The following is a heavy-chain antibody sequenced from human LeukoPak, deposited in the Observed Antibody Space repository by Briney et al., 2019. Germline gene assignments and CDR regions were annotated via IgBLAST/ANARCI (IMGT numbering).Heavy chain of an antibody. J-gene: IGHJ4*02. D-gene: IGHD5-12*01. Sequence: GGSLRLSCAASGFTFSSDAMTWVRQAPGEGLEWVSTVTGSDDTTYYADSVKGRFTISRDNSKNTVHLQLNNLRAEDTAMYYCAKGPQLYSGYHPDYWGQGTLVTVSS. CDR3: AKGPQLYSGYHPDY. CDR1: GFTFSSDA. CDR2: VTGSDDTT. V-gene: IGHV3-23*01.